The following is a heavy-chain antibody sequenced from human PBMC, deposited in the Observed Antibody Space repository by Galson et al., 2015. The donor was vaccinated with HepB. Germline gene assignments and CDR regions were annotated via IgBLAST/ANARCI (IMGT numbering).Heavy chain of an antibody. CDR3: AKEGATNTYYYFDY. D-gene: IGHD1-26*01. V-gene: IGHV3-30*18. J-gene: IGHJ4*02. CDR2: ISYEGSNK. Sequence: SLRLSCAASGFTFSSYGMHWVRQAPGKGLEWVAVISYEGSNKYYADSVKGRFTISRDNSKNTLYLQMNSLRAEDTAVYYCAKEGATNTYYYFDYWGQGTLVTVSS. CDR1: GFTFSSYG.